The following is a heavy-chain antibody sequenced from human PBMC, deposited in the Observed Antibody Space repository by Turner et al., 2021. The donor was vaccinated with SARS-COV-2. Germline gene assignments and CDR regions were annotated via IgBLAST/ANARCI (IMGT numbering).Heavy chain of an antibody. CDR3: AREGDDSSGYWGGD. J-gene: IGHJ4*02. V-gene: IGHV3-21*01. D-gene: IGHD3-22*01. CDR1: GFTFSSHS. CDR2: ISSSSSYI. Sequence: EVQLVESGGGLVKPGGSLRPSCAASGFTFSSHSMNWVRQAPGKGLEWGASISSSSSYIYYADSVKGRFTISRDNAKNSLYLQMNSLRAEDTAVYYCAREGDDSSGYWGGDWGQGTLVTVSS.